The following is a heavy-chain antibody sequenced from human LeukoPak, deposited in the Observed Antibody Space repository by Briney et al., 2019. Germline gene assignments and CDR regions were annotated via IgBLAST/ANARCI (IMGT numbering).Heavy chain of an antibody. CDR2: IYSGGNT. J-gene: IGHJ1*01. Sequence: GGSLRLSCTVSGFTVSSNSMSWVRQAPGKGLEWVSFIYSGGNTHYSDSVKGRFTISRDSSKNTLYLQMNSLRADDTAVYYRAKPIRGYYDSSGPGCFQHWGQGTLVTVSS. CDR3: AKPIRGYYDSSGPGCFQH. CDR1: GFTVSSNS. V-gene: IGHV3-53*01. D-gene: IGHD3-22*01.